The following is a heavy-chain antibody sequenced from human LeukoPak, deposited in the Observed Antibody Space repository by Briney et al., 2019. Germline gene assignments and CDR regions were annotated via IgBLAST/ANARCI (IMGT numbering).Heavy chain of an antibody. CDR1: GYTFTSYG. Sequence: ASVKVSCKASGYTFTSYGISWVRQAAGQGLEWMGWVNPHSGGTKFAQKFQGRVTMTRDTSINTAYMEVSSLRSDDTAVYYCARDIGDYYGSGSYWLLWGQGTLVTVAS. CDR3: ARDIGDYYGSGSYWLL. V-gene: IGHV1-2*02. J-gene: IGHJ4*02. D-gene: IGHD3-10*01. CDR2: VNPHSGGT.